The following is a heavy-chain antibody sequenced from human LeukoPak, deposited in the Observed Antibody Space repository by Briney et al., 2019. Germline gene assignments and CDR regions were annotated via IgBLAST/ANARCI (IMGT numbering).Heavy chain of an antibody. D-gene: IGHD2-2*02. Sequence: SETLSLTCAVYGGSFSGYYWSWIRQPPGKGLEWIGEINHSGSTNYNPSLESRVTISVDRSKNQFSLKLSSVTAADTAVYYCARASGYCSSTSCYTRSHWYFDLWGRGTLVTVSS. V-gene: IGHV4-34*01. CDR2: INHSGST. CDR3: ARASGYCSSTSCYTRSHWYFDL. J-gene: IGHJ2*01. CDR1: GGSFSGYY.